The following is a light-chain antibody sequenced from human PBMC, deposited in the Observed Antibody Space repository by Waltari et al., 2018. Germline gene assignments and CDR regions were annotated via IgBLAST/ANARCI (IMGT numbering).Light chain of an antibody. V-gene: IGKV1-39*01. Sequence: HFLSSLSASLGDRVTITCRASQSISTYLHWFQHKPGQAPKLLIYAASSLQRGVPSRFRGSGSGTDFTLTITSLQPEDFATYYCHQTFSHPRPSFGQGTKVDI. CDR3: HQTFSHPRPS. CDR1: QSISTY. J-gene: IGKJ2*01. CDR2: AAS.